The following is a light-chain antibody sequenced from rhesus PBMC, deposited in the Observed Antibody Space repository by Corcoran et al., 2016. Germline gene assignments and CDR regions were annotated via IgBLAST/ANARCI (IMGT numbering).Light chain of an antibody. CDR3: QQHDNSPFT. V-gene: IGKV1-69*01. Sequence: DIQMTQSPSSLSASVGDRVTITCRASQGMSNWLAWYQQKQGKAPKLLIYRASKLETGVPSRFSGSGSGTAFTLTISSLQPEDIAPYYCQQHDNSPFTFGPGTKLDIK. CDR2: RAS. CDR1: QGMSNW. J-gene: IGKJ3*01.